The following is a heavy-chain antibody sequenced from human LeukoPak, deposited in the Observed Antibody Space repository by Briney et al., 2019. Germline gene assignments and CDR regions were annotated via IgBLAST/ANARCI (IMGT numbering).Heavy chain of an antibody. D-gene: IGHD3-10*01. V-gene: IGHV4-59*01. CDR2: IYYSGST. CDR3: ARSYGNYYYYYMDV. J-gene: IGHJ6*03. CDR1: GGSIRSYY. Sequence: PSETLSLTPTVSGGSIRSYYWSWIRQPPGKGLEWSGYIYYSGSTNYNPSLKSRVTISVDTSKNQFSLKLSSVTAAATAVYYCARSYGNYYYYYMDVWGKGTTVTISS.